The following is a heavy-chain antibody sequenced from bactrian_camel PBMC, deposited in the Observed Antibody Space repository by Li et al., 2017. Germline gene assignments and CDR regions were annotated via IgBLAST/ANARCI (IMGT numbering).Heavy chain of an antibody. V-gene: IGHV3S40*01. J-gene: IGHJ6*01. Sequence: VQLVESGGGLVQPGESLRLSCSYTRRPNYVTWFRQGPGNGREGVAGIYTGGGDGYYADAVRGRFTISHDNAKNTAYLQMDNLKPEDTAMYYCAARGPYCYTKLSVRDFTYWGQGTQVTVS. CDR3: AARGPYCYTKLSVRDFTY. D-gene: IGHD2*01. CDR1: YTRRPNY. CDR2: IYTGGGDG.